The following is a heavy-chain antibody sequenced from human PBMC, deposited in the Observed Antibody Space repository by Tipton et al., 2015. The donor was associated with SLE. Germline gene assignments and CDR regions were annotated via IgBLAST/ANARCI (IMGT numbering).Heavy chain of an antibody. CDR3: LSSASRYRGFSFDY. J-gene: IGHJ4*01. Sequence: QSGAEVKKPGASVKVSCKASGYTFTSYDINWVRQATGQGLEWMGWMNPNSGNTGYAQKFQGRVTMTRNTSISTAYMELSSLRSEDAAVYYCLSSASRYRGFSFDYWGHGTLVTVSS. V-gene: IGHV1-8*01. CDR2: MNPNSGNT. CDR1: GYTFTSYD. D-gene: IGHD2-2*02.